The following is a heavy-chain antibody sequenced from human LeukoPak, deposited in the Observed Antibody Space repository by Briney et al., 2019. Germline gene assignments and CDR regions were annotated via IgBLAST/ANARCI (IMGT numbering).Heavy chain of an antibody. D-gene: IGHD3-16*01. J-gene: IGHJ6*02. CDR3: ARGGGLDV. V-gene: IGHV3-7*03. CDR1: GFTVSSNY. Sequence: PGGSLRLSCAASGFTVSSNYMSWVRQAPGKGLEWVASINHNGNVSYYVDSVKGRFTISRDNAKNSLYLQMSNLRAEDTAVYFCARGGGLDVWGQGATVTVSS. CDR2: INHNGNVS.